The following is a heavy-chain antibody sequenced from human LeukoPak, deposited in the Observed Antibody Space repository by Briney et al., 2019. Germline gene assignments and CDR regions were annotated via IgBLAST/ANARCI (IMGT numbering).Heavy chain of an antibody. J-gene: IGHJ3*02. Sequence: SETLSLTCVFSGASITRWEWRWVRQSAGKGLEWIGRLYTTGTTNYNPSLKSRVTMSGDSSKNQLSLTLTSVITADTAVYYCVSDGSSSAVPNDAFDTWGQGTLLTVSS. CDR2: LYTTGTT. CDR3: VSDGSSSAVPNDAFDT. D-gene: IGHD3-10*01. V-gene: IGHV4-4*07. CDR1: GASITRWE.